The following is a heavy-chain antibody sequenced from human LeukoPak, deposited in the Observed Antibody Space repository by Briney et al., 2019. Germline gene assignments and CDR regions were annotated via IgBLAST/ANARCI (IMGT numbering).Heavy chain of an antibody. Sequence: ASVKVSCKASGYTFTNYYIHWVRQAPRQGLEWMGRINPNTGATKYAQKFQGRVSMIRDRSINTAFMDLSRLRYDDTAVYYCARDQGDGANSVDPWGQGTLVTVSS. CDR1: GYTFTNYY. CDR2: INPNTGAT. CDR3: ARDQGDGANSVDP. D-gene: IGHD4/OR15-4a*01. V-gene: IGHV1-2*06. J-gene: IGHJ5*02.